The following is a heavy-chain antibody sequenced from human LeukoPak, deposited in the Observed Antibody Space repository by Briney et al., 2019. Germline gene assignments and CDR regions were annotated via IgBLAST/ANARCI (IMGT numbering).Heavy chain of an antibody. D-gene: IGHD6-19*01. V-gene: IGHV3-43*02. CDR2: ISGDGGST. CDR1: GFTFDDYA. CDR3: AKDRSSVQWLVYLGAFDI. J-gene: IGHJ3*02. Sequence: GGSLRLSCAASGFTFDDYAMHWVRQAPGKGLEWVSLISGDGGSTYYADSVKGRFTISRDNSKNSLYLQMNSLRTEDTALYYCAKDRSSVQWLVYLGAFDIWGQGTMVTVSS.